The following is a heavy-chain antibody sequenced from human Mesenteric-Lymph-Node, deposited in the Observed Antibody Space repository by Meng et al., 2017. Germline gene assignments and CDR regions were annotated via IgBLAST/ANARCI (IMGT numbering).Heavy chain of an antibody. D-gene: IGHD1-26*01. CDR2: IYYSGST. V-gene: IGHV4-31*03. CDR3: ARAVSGSYYDDAFDI. J-gene: IGHJ3*02. Sequence: LRLSCTVSGGSISSGGYYWSWIRQHPGKGLEWIGYIYYSGSTYYNPSLKSRVTISVDTSKNQFSLKLSSVTAADTAVYYCARAVSGSYYDDAFDIWGQGTMVTVSS. CDR1: GGSISSGGYY.